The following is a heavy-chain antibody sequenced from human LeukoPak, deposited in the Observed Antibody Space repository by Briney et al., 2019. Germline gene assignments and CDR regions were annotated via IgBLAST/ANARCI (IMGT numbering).Heavy chain of an antibody. V-gene: IGHV1-69*04. CDR3: ARDPASTRGYSYS. J-gene: IGHJ4*02. Sequence: SVKVSCKASGGTFSSYAISWVRQAPGQGLEWMGRIIPILGIANCAQKFQGRVTITADKSTSTAYMELSSLRSEDTAVYYCARDPASTRGYSYSWGQGTLVTVSS. CDR2: IIPILGIA. D-gene: IGHD5-18*01. CDR1: GGTFSSYA.